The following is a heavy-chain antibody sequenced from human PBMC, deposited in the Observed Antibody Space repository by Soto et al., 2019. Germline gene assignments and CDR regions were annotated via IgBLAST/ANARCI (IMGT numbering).Heavy chain of an antibody. D-gene: IGHD2-15*01. CDR3: ARGVGGAGPDAFDI. CDR2: IYSGGST. Sequence: EVQLVESGGGLIQPGGSLRLSCAASGFTVSSNYMSWVRQGPGKGPEWVSVIYSGGSTYYADSVKGRFTISRDNSKNTLYLQMNSLRAEDTAVYYCARGVGGAGPDAFDIWGQGTMVTVSS. J-gene: IGHJ3*02. CDR1: GFTVSSNY. V-gene: IGHV3-53*01.